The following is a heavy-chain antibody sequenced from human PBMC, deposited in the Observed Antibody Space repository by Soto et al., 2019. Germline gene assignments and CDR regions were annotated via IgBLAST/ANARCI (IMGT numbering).Heavy chain of an antibody. CDR3: AGGGRGYSSATRYYFDY. CDR2: IIPIFATV. V-gene: IGHV1-69*01. D-gene: IGHD5-18*01. Sequence: QVQLVQSGSEVKKPGSSVKVSCKASGGSFSSNPISWVRQAPGQGLEWMAGIIPIFATVHYAQKFQGRVTITADESTSTAYMELTSLRSEDTAVYFCAGGGRGYSSATRYYFDYWGQGTLVTVS. J-gene: IGHJ4*02. CDR1: GGSFSSNP.